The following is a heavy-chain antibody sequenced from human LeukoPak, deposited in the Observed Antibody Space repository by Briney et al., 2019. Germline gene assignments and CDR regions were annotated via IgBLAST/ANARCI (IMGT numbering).Heavy chain of an antibody. D-gene: IGHD6-13*01. J-gene: IGHJ4*02. Sequence: SETLSLTCTVSGGSISSSSHYWSWIRQPPGKGLEWIGYIYYSGSTNYNPSLKSRVTISVDTSKNQFSLKLSSVTAADTAVYYCAREEQQLGFFDYWGQGTLVTVSS. CDR2: IYYSGST. CDR1: GGSISSSSHY. CDR3: AREEQQLGFFDY. V-gene: IGHV4-61*01.